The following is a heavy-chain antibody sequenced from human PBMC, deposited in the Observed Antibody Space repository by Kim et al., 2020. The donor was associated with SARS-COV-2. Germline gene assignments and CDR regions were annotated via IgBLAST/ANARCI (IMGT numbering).Heavy chain of an antibody. CDR3: AREDRNEDWLDP. V-gene: IGHV4-4*07. Sequence: NYNHTPKSRVTMSLDTSKNQFSLKLSSVTAADTAVYYCAREDRNEDWLDPWGQGTLVTVSS. D-gene: IGHD2-8*01. J-gene: IGHJ5*02.